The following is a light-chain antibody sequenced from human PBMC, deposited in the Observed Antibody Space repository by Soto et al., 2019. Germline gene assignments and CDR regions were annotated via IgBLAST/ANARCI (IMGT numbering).Light chain of an antibody. Sequence: VVLTQSPVSLPVTFGQPASISCRSSQSLEYRDGNTYLSWFQQRPGQSPRRLIYKVSKRDSGVPDRFSGSGSGTDFTLKISRVEAEDIAIYYCMQGTHWPPYTFGQGTKLELK. CDR1: QSLEYRDGNTY. J-gene: IGKJ2*01. CDR2: KVS. V-gene: IGKV2-30*01. CDR3: MQGTHWPPYT.